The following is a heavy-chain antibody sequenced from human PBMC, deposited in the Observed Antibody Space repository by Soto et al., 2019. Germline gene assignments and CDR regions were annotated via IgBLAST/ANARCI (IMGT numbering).Heavy chain of an antibody. V-gene: IGHV3-23*01. CDR1: GFTFSSYA. CDR3: AKGRKLGIKYYYGMDV. D-gene: IGHD7-27*01. J-gene: IGHJ6*02. Sequence: GSLRLSCAASGFTFSSYAMSWVRQAPGKGLEWVSAISGSGGSTYYADSVKGRFTISRDNSKNTLYLQMNSLRAEDTAVYYCAKGRKLGIKYYYGMDVWGQGTTVTVSS. CDR2: ISGSGGST.